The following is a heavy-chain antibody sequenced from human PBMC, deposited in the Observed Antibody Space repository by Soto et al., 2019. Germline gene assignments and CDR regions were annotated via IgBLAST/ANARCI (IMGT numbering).Heavy chain of an antibody. CDR3: ARRYGGNFDY. J-gene: IGHJ4*02. D-gene: IGHD3-16*01. V-gene: IGHV4-34*01. Sequence: PSETLSLTCAVYGGSFSGYYWSWIRQPPGKGLEWIGEINHSGRTNYNPSLKSRVTISIDTPTNQFSLKLSSVTAADTAVYYCARRYGGNFDYWGQGTLVTVSS. CDR2: INHSGRT. CDR1: GGSFSGYY.